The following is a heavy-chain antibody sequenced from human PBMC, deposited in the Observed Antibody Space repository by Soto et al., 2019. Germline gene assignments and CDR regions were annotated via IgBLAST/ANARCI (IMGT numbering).Heavy chain of an antibody. CDR3: ALSYGDYEGGFDY. Sequence: EVQLVDSGGGLVQPGGSLRLSCVGSGFTFSSYWMSWVRQAPGKGLEWVANINQDGSEKYSVDSAKGRFTISRDNAKDTLYLQMNSLRAEDTAVYYCALSYGDYEGGFDYWGQGTLVTVSS. J-gene: IGHJ4*02. CDR2: INQDGSEK. D-gene: IGHD4-17*01. CDR1: GFTFSSYW. V-gene: IGHV3-7*03.